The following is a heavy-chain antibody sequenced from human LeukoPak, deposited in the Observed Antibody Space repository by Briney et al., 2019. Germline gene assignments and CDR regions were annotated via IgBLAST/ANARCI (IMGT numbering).Heavy chain of an antibody. CDR1: GGSISSYY. J-gene: IGHJ3*02. CDR2: IYYSGST. D-gene: IGHD1-26*01. CDR3: ARYSGSYPHDAFEI. Sequence: QASETLSLTCTVSGGSISSYYWSWIRQPPGKGLEWIGYIYYSGSTSYNPSLKSRVTISVDTSKNQFSLKLRSVTAADTAVYYCARYSGSYPHDAFEIWGQGTMVTVSS. V-gene: IGHV4-59*01.